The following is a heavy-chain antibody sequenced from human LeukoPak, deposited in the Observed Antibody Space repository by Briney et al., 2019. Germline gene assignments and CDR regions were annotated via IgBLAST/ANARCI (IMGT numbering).Heavy chain of an antibody. D-gene: IGHD3-16*02. Sequence: GRSLRLSCTASGFTFGDYAMSWVRQAPGKGLEWVGFIRSKAYGGTTEYAASVKGRFTISRDDSKSIAYLQMNSLKTEDTAVYYCTRDLARETDDYVWGSYRTDYWGQGTLVTVSS. CDR3: TRDLARETDDYVWGSYRTDY. V-gene: IGHV3-49*04. J-gene: IGHJ4*02. CDR2: IRSKAYGGTT. CDR1: GFTFGDYA.